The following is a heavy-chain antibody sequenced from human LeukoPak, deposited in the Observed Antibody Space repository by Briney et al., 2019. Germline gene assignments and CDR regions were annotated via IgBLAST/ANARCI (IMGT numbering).Heavy chain of an antibody. CDR3: ARKGPTGVFTPTNGAFDI. CDR1: XXSXSGYY. J-gene: IGHJ3*02. CDR2: INHSGST. D-gene: IGHD3-22*01. V-gene: IGHV4-34*01. Sequence: LSLTXXVYXXSXSGYYWSWIRQPPGKGLEWIGEINHSGSTNYNPSLKSRVTISVDTSKNQFSLKLSSVTAADTAVYYCARKGPTGVFTPTNGAFDIWGQGTMVTVSS.